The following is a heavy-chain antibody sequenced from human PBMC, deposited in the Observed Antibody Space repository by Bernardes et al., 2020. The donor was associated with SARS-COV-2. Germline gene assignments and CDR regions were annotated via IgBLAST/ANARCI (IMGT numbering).Heavy chain of an antibody. CDR1: GFTFSSYG. D-gene: IGHD6-13*01. J-gene: IGHJ6*02. CDR3: ARTGIAAAGGYYYGMDV. CDR2: IWYDGSNK. V-gene: IGHV3-33*01. Sequence: GSLRLSCAASGFTFSSYGMHWVRQAPGKGLEWVAVIWYDGSNKYYADSVKGRFTISRDNSKNTLYLQMNSLRAEDTAVYYCARTGIAAAGGYYYGMDVWGQGTTVTVSS.